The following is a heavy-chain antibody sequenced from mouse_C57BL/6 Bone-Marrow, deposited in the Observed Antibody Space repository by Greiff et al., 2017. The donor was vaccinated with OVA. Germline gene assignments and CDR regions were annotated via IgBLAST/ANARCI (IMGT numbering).Heavy chain of an antibody. D-gene: IGHD2-4*01. J-gene: IGHJ1*03. CDR1: GYTFTSYW. CDR2: IYPGSGST. V-gene: IGHV1-55*01. Sequence: QVQLQQPGAELVKPGASVKMSCKASGYTFTSYWITWVKQRPGQGLEWIGDIYPGSGSTNYNEKFKSKATLTVVTSSSTAYMQLSSLTSEDSAVYYCARARDYDWYFDVWGTGTTVTVSS. CDR3: ARARDYDWYFDV.